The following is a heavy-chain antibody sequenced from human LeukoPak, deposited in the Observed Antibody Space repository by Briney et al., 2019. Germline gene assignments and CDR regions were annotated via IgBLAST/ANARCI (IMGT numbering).Heavy chain of an antibody. D-gene: IGHD5-24*01. V-gene: IGHV3-64*01. CDR2: ISSNGGST. J-gene: IGHJ4*02. Sequence: GGSLRLSCAASGFTFSSYAMHWVRQAPGKGLEYVSAISSNGGSTYYANSVKGRFTISRDNSKNTLYLQMGSLRAEDMAVYYCARDLGADGYNLRGLLDYWGQGTLGTVSS. CDR1: GFTFSSYA. CDR3: ARDLGADGYNLRGLLDY.